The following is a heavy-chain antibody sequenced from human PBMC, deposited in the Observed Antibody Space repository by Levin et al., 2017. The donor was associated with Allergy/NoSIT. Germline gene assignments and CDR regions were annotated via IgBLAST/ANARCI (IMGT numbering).Heavy chain of an antibody. CDR3: ARGPPVDYYDRSGFYYPFDH. V-gene: IGHV4-34*01. Sequence: SETLSLTCAVYGGSFTNYYWSWIRQAPVKGLEWIGEINHSGSTNYNPSLKSRVTIAVDTSKNHFSLKLNSVTAAATAVYYCARGPPVDYYDRSGFYYPFDHWCQGTLVTVSS. J-gene: IGHJ4*02. CDR2: INHSGST. CDR1: GGSFTNYY. D-gene: IGHD3-22*01.